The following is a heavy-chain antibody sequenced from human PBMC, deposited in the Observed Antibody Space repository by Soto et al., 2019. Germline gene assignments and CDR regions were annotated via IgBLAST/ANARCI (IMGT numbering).Heavy chain of an antibody. Sequence: SVKVSCQASGGTFSSYAISWVRQAPGQGLEWMGGIIPIFGTANYAQKFQGRVTITADESTSTAYMELSSLRSEDTAVYYCARGARGITMRVVVINPLYYYYGMDVWGQGTTVTVSS. CDR1: GGTFSSYA. CDR2: IIPIFGTA. D-gene: IGHD3-22*01. V-gene: IGHV1-69*13. CDR3: ARGARGITMRVVVINPLYYYYGMDV. J-gene: IGHJ6*02.